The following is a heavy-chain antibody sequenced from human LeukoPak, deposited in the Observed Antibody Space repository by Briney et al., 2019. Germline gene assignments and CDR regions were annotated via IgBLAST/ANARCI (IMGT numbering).Heavy chain of an antibody. V-gene: IGHV4-38-2*02. CDR2: IYHSGST. CDR1: GYSISSGYY. Sequence: SETLSLTCTVSGYSISSGYYWGWIRQPPGKGLEWIGSIYHSGSTYYNPSLKSRVTISVDTSKNQFSLKLSSVTAADTAVYYCARYYDSSGYYSNWFDPWGQGTLVTVSS. D-gene: IGHD3-22*01. J-gene: IGHJ5*02. CDR3: ARYYDSSGYYSNWFDP.